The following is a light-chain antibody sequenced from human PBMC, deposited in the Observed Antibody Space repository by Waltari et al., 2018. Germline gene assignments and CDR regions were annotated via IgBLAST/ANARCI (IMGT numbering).Light chain of an antibody. J-gene: IGLJ2*01. CDR3: HSRDTFSTRV. CDR1: SLRRFH. V-gene: IGLV3-19*01. Sequence: SSELTQDPAVSVALGQTVTITFQGDSLRRFHASWYQQRPGQAPILTFYGQDNRPSGIPDRFSGSTSGDTASLTITGAQAEDEADYYCHSRDTFSTRVFGGGTRLTV. CDR2: GQD.